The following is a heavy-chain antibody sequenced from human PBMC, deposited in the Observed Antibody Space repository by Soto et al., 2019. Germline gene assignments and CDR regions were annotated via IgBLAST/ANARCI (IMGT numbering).Heavy chain of an antibody. V-gene: IGHV4-34*01. CDR2: SNHSGST. J-gene: IGHJ5*02. CDR3: ARGGWFDP. CDR1: GGSFCGYY. Sequence: QVQLQQWGAGLLKPSDTLSLNCAVYGGSFCGYYWSWIRQPPGKGLEWIGESNHSGSTNYNPSLKSRVTISVDTSKNQFSLKLSSVTAADTAVYYCARGGWFDPWGQGTLVTVSS.